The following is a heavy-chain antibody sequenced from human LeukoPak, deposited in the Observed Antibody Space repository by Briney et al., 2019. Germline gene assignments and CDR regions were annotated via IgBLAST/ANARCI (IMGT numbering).Heavy chain of an antibody. CDR3: VKGGLYFDWSYFEY. CDR1: AFTFSNYG. D-gene: IGHD3-9*01. V-gene: IGHV3-30*02. J-gene: IGHJ4*02. Sequence: GGSLRLSCTASAFTFSNYGMHWVRQAPGKGLEWVAFVFYDESNKYYADSVKGRFTISRDNSKNTLDLHMNSLRAEDTAVYYCVKGGLYFDWSYFEYWGQGTLVTVSS. CDR2: VFYDESNK.